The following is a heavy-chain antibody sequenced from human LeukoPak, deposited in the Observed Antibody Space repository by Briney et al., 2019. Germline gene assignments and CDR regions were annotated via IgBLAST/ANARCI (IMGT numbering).Heavy chain of an antibody. CDR3: ARDRGRVAAAGLDP. V-gene: IGHV1-2*02. J-gene: IGHJ5*02. D-gene: IGHD6-13*01. CDR2: INPNSGGT. CDR1: GYTFTGYY. Sequence: GASVKGSCKASGYTFTGYYMHWVRQAPGQGLEWMGWINPNSGGTNYAQKFQGRVTMTRDTSISTAYMELSRLRSDDTAVYYCARDRGRVAAAGLDPWGQGTLVTVSS.